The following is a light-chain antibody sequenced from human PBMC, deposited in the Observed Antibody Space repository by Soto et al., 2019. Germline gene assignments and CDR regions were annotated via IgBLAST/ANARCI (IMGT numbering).Light chain of an antibody. CDR3: QQYSSYPYT. J-gene: IGKJ2*01. CDR1: QSISSW. V-gene: IGKV1-5*01. Sequence: DIQMTHSPSTLSASVGDRVTITCRATQSISSWLAWYQQKPGKAPKLLIYDASSLESGVPSRFSGSGSAKVFTPTISSLQPDDFATYYCQQYSSYPYTFGQGTKVDIK. CDR2: DAS.